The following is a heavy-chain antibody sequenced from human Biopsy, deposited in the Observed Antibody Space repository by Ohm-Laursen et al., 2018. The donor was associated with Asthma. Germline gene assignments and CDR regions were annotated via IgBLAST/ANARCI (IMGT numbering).Heavy chain of an antibody. Sequence: ASVKVSCKPSGYTFIGCHIHWMRQAPGQGLEWTGRINPNSGGTNYAQKFQGRVTMTRDTSISTAYMEVSRLRSNDTAVYYCARGQKSAGDRWFDPWGQGTLVTVSS. CDR1: GYTFIGCH. CDR2: INPNSGGT. V-gene: IGHV1-2*06. D-gene: IGHD6-13*01. CDR3: ARGQKSAGDRWFDP. J-gene: IGHJ5*02.